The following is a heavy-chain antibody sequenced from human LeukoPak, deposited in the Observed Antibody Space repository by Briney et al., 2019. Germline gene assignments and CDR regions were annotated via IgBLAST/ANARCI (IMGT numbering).Heavy chain of an antibody. D-gene: IGHD3-10*01. CDR2: IYYSGSA. J-gene: IGHJ4*02. CDR1: GGSFSGYY. CDR3: AKSLYDYRSGTYFRPFDY. Sequence: PSETLSLTCAVYGGSFSGYYWSWIRQPPGKGLEWIGSIYYSGSAYYNPSLKSRVTISVDTSRNQFSLRLSSLTAADTAMYFCAKSLYDYRSGTYFRPFDYWGQGTLVTVSS. V-gene: IGHV4-34*01.